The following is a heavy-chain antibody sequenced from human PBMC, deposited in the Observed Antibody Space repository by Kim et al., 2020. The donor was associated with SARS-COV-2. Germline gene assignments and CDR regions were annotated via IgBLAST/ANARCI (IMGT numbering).Heavy chain of an antibody. D-gene: IGHD6-19*01. J-gene: IGHJ4*02. V-gene: IGHV1-18*01. Sequence: ASVKVSCKASGYTFTSYGISWVRQAPGQGLEWMGWISAYNGNTNYAQKLQGRVTMTTDTSTSTAYMELRSLRSDDTAVYYCARDFNPSIAVAGTALGRDYWGQGTLVTVSS. CDR2: ISAYNGNT. CDR1: GYTFTSYG. CDR3: ARDFNPSIAVAGTALGRDY.